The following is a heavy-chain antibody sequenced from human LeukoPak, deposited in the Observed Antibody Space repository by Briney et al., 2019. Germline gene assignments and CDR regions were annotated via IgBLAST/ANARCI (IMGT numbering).Heavy chain of an antibody. J-gene: IGHJ4*02. D-gene: IGHD3-10*01. Sequence: GGSLRLSCAASGFTFSSYAMSWVRQAPGKGLEWVSAISGSGGNTYYADSVKGRFTISRDNSKNTLYLQMNSLRAEDTAVYYCAKIVVRGVMVFDYWGQGTLVTVSS. CDR3: AKIVVRGVMVFDY. V-gene: IGHV3-23*01. CDR1: GFTFSSYA. CDR2: ISGSGGNT.